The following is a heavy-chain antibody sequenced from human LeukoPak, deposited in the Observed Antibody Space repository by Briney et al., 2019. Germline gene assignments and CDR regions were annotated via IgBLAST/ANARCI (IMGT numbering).Heavy chain of an antibody. CDR3: AKEAAAPSYYYYGLDV. D-gene: IGHD6-13*01. V-gene: IGHV3-30*04. J-gene: IGHJ6*02. CDR1: GFTFSRHA. CDR2: ISYDGSYK. Sequence: PGGSLRLSCAASGFTFSRHAMRWVRQAPGKGLEGVVLISYDGSYKYYADSVKGRFTISRDNSKNMLYLQLNNLRAEDTAMYYCAKEAAAPSYYYYGLDVWGQGTTVTVSS.